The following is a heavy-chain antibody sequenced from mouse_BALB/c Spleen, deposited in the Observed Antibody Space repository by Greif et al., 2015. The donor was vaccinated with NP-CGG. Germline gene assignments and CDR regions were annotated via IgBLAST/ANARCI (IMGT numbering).Heavy chain of an antibody. J-gene: IGHJ1*01. CDR1: GFTFSDYY. D-gene: IGHD2-14*01. Sequence: EVMLVESGGGLVKPGGSLKLSCAASGFTFSDYYMYWVRQTPEKRLEWVATISDGGSYTYYPDSVKGRFTIPRDNAKNNLYLQMSSLKSEDTAMYYCARGRYDWYFDVWGAGTTVTVSS. CDR3: ARGRYDWYFDV. CDR2: ISDGGSYT. V-gene: IGHV5-4*02.